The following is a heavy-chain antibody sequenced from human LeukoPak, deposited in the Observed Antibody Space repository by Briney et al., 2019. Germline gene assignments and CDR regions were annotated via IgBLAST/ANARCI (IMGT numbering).Heavy chain of an antibody. CDR2: INPSGSSA. V-gene: IGHV1-46*01. Sequence: ASVKVSCKASGYSFTSYYMHWVRQAPGQGLEWMGFINPSGSSAAYAQKFQGRLTMTRDMFTSTDYMELTSLTSDDTAVYYCARDNSVGETTWWFDPWGQGTLVTVSS. D-gene: IGHD1-26*01. J-gene: IGHJ5*02. CDR3: ARDNSVGETTWWFDP. CDR1: GYSFTSYY.